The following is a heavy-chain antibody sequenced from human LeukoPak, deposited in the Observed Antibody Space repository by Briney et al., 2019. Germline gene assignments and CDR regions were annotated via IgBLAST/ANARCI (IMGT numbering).Heavy chain of an antibody. J-gene: IGHJ4*02. CDR1: GGSISSGGYY. Sequence: SETLSLTCTVSGGSISSGGYYWSWIRQPPGKGLEWIGYIYHSGSTYYNPSLKSRVTISVDRSKNQFSLKLSSVTAADTAVYYCARTIVPAMNPLHYFDYWGQGTLVTVSS. CDR2: IYHSGST. V-gene: IGHV4-30-2*01. D-gene: IGHD2-8*01. CDR3: ARTIVPAMNPLHYFDY.